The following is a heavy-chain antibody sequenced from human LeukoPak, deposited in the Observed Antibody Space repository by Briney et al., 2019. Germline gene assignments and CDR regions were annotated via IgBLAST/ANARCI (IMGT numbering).Heavy chain of an antibody. V-gene: IGHV3-7*01. Sequence: PGGSLRLSCAASGFTFSSYRMSWVRQAPGKGLEWVANIKEDGSEKYYVDSVKGRFTISRDNAKNTVYLQMNSLRTDDTAVYYCSRGVVVTATSGNDCWGQGTLVTVSS. D-gene: IGHD3-16*02. CDR1: GFTFSSYR. CDR3: SRGVVVTATSGNDC. CDR2: IKEDGSEK. J-gene: IGHJ4*02.